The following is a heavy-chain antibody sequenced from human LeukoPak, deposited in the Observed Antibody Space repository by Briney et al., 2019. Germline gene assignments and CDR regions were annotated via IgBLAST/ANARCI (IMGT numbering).Heavy chain of an antibody. D-gene: IGHD3-10*01. Sequence: GGSLKISCKGSGYSFTAYWIGWVRQMPGKGLEWMGTIYPGDSETRYSPSFQGQVTISADKSISAAYLQWSSLKASDTAMYYCVRAYGSGSGYDYWGQGTLVTVSS. CDR2: IYPGDSET. CDR1: GYSFTAYW. CDR3: VRAYGSGSGYDY. V-gene: IGHV5-51*01. J-gene: IGHJ4*02.